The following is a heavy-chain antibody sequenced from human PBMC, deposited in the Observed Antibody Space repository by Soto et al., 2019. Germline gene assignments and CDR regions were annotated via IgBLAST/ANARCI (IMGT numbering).Heavy chain of an antibody. CDR3: ARDNRGRGDV. J-gene: IGHJ6*04. Sequence: EVQLVESGGGLVQPGGSLRLSCAASGFTFSNSWMHWVRQVPGKGLVWVSRIKYDGSITEYADSVKGRFTISRDNARTTLYLQLNSLGADDTAVYYCARDNRGRGDVWGRGTTVTVSS. CDR1: GFTFSNSW. V-gene: IGHV3-74*01. CDR2: IKYDGSIT.